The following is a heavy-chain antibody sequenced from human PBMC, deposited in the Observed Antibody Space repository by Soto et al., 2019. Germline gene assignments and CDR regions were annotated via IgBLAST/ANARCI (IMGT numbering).Heavy chain of an antibody. CDR2: ISGSGGST. CDR1: GFTFSNYA. D-gene: IGHD3-22*01. J-gene: IGHJ4*02. CDR3: AKSPHPYYYDSSGYYGVGIDY. Sequence: EVQLMESGGGLAQPGGSLRLSCAASGFTFSNYAMSWVRQAPGKGLEWVSVISGSGGSTYYADSVKGRFTISRDNSGTTLFLQMNSLRGEDTAVYFCAKSPHPYYYDSSGYYGVGIDYGGQGTRVTVSS. V-gene: IGHV3-23*01.